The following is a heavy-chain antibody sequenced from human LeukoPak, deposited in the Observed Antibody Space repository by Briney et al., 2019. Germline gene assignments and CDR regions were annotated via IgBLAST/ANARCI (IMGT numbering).Heavy chain of an antibody. CDR2: INHSGST. V-gene: IGHV4-34*01. CDR1: GGSFSGYY. CDR3: ARGLGYCSGSSCYSFDY. Sequence: SETLSLTCAVYGGSFSGYYWSWIRQPPGKGLEWIGEINHSGSTNYNPSLKSRVTISVDKSKNQFSLKLSSVTAADTAVYYCARGLGYCSGSSCYSFDYWGQGTLVTVSS. D-gene: IGHD2-15*01. J-gene: IGHJ4*02.